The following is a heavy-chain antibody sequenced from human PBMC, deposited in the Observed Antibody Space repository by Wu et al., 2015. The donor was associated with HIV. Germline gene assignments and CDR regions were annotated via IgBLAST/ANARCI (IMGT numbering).Heavy chain of an antibody. CDR2: INANSGRT. V-gene: IGHV1-2*02. Sequence: QVQLVQSGAEMKKPGASVKVSCTASGYTFTDYNVHWVRQVPGQGLQWMGNINANSGRTNYAENFQGRVAMTRDTSVNTVYLELETLTSDDTALYFCARGDRFYAILTGYSKNWFDPGPREPWSASPQ. J-gene: IGHJ5*02. CDR1: GYTFTDYN. CDR3: ARGDRFYAILTGYSKNWFDP. D-gene: IGHD3-9*01.